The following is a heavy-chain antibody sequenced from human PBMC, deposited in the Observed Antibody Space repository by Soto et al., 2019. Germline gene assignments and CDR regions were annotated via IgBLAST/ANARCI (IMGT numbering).Heavy chain of an antibody. CDR1: GFTFSDYY. CDR2: ISSSGSTI. J-gene: IGHJ2*01. V-gene: IGHV3-11*01. CDR3: AQAAELGIGWYFDL. Sequence: QVQLVESGGGLVKPGGSLRLSCAASGFTFSDYYMSWIRQAPGKGLEWVSYISSSGSTIYYADSVKGRFTIARDNAKNALYLQMNSLRAEDTAVYYCAQAAELGIGWYFDLWGRGTLVTVSS. D-gene: IGHD7-27*01.